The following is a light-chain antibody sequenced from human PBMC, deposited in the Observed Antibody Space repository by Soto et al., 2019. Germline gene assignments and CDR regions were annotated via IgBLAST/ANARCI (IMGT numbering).Light chain of an antibody. CDR3: CSSAPESTYV. Sequence: QSVLAQPASVSGSPGQSVTISCTGTSSDVGAYNSVSWYQQHPGKAPQLMIYKGTQRPSGVSNRFFGSTSGNAASLTISGLQAGDEADYFCCSSAPESTYVFGTGTKVTVL. CDR2: KGT. CDR1: SSDVGAYNS. V-gene: IGLV2-23*01. J-gene: IGLJ1*01.